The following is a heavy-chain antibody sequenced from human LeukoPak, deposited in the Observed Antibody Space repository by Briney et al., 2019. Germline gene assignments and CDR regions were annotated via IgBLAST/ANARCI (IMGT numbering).Heavy chain of an antibody. Sequence: GASVKVSCKASGYTFTSYYMHWVRQGPGQGLEWVGWINPNSGGTNYAQTFQGRVTMTRDTSISTAYMELSRLRSYDTAVYYCARGGFRVPTMVRGVIDYWGQGTLVTVSS. D-gene: IGHD3-10*01. J-gene: IGHJ4*02. CDR3: ARGGFRVPTMVRGVIDY. CDR2: INPNSGGT. V-gene: IGHV1-2*02. CDR1: GYTFTSYY.